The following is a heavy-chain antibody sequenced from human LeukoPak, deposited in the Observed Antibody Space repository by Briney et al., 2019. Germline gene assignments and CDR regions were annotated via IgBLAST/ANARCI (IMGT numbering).Heavy chain of an antibody. Sequence: SVKVSCKASGGTFSSYAIGWVRQAPGQGLEWMGRIIPILGIANYAQKFQGRVTITADKSTSTAYMELSSLRSEDTAVYYCARGTTFDYWGQGTLVTVSS. CDR3: ARGTTFDY. J-gene: IGHJ4*02. V-gene: IGHV1-69*04. CDR1: GGTFSSYA. CDR2: IIPILGIA. D-gene: IGHD4-11*01.